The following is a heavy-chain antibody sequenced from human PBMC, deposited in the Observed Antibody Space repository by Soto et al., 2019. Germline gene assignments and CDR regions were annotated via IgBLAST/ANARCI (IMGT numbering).Heavy chain of an antibody. CDR1: GYSFTSYW. CDR3: ARRPDYGDYDGAFDI. CDR2: IDPSDSYT. V-gene: IGHV5-10-1*01. J-gene: IGHJ3*02. D-gene: IGHD4-17*01. Sequence: GESLKISCKGSGYSFTSYWISWVRQMPGKGLEWMGRIDPSDSYTNYSPSFQGHVTISADKSISTAYLQWSSLKASDTAMYYCARRPDYGDYDGAFDIWGQGTMVTVSS.